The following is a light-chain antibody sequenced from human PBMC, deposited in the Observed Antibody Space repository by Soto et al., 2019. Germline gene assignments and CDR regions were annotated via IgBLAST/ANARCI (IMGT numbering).Light chain of an antibody. CDR3: QQYGTSPPLYT. Sequence: EIVLTQSPGTLSLSPGERATLSCRASQSVDSSYTAWYQQKPGQAPRLLIYGASNRATGIPDRFSGTGSGTDFTLTISRLEPEDFAVYYCQQYGTSPPLYTFGQGTKLEI. V-gene: IGKV3-20*01. J-gene: IGKJ2*01. CDR1: QSVDSSY. CDR2: GAS.